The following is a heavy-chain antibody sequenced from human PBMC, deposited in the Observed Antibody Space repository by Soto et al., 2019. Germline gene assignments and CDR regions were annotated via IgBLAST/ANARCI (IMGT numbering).Heavy chain of an antibody. V-gene: IGHV3-23*01. J-gene: IGHJ3*02. CDR1: GFTFSSYA. CDR2: ISGSGGST. D-gene: IGHD3-3*01. CDR3: AKAEYYDFWSGYWDPAHAFDI. Sequence: GGSLRLSCAASGFTFSSYAMSWVRQAPGKGLEWVSAISGSGGSTYYADYVKGRFTISRDNSKNTLYLQMNSLRAEDTAVYYCAKAEYYDFWSGYWDPAHAFDILGQGTMVTVSS.